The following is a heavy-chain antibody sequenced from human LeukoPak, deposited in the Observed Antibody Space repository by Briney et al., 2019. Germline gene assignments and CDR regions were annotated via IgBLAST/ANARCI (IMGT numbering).Heavy chain of an antibody. CDR1: GGSISSSSYY. Sequence: SETLSLTCTVSGGSISSSSYYWSWIRQPAGKGLEWIVRIYTSGSTNYNPSLKSRVTMSVDTSKNQFSLKLSSVTAADTAVYYCARDGSYCSGGSCYFDYWGQGTLVTVSS. V-gene: IGHV4-61*02. CDR3: ARDGSYCSGGSCYFDY. D-gene: IGHD2-15*01. J-gene: IGHJ4*02. CDR2: IYTSGST.